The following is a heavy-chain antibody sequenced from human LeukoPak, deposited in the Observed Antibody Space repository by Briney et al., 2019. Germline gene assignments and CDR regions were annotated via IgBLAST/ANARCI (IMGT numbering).Heavy chain of an antibody. D-gene: IGHD3-22*01. J-gene: IGHJ4*02. CDR1: GGSISNYY. CDR2: IYYSGST. Sequence: ETLSLTCTVSGGSISNYYWNWIRQPPGKGLEWIGYIYYSGSTNYNPSLKSRVTISVDTSKNQFSLKLSSVTAADTAVYYCARGDKFADSSGYYLYYFDYWGQGTLVTVSP. V-gene: IGHV4-59*01. CDR3: ARGDKFADSSGYYLYYFDY.